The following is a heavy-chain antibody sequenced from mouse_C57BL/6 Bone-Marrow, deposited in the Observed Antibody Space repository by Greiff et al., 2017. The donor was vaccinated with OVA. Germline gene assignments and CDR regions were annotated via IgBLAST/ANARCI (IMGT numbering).Heavy chain of an antibody. CDR1: GYTFTSYW. CDR3: AGWEFAY. Sequence: VQLQQSGAELVKPGASVKLSCKASGYTFTSYWIQWVKRRPGQGLEWIGEIDPSDGYTNYNQKFKGKATVTVDTSSSTANMQLSSLTSEDSAVYYCAGWEFAYWGQGTLVTVSA. CDR2: IDPSDGYT. J-gene: IGHJ3*01. V-gene: IGHV1-50*01. D-gene: IGHD4-1*01.